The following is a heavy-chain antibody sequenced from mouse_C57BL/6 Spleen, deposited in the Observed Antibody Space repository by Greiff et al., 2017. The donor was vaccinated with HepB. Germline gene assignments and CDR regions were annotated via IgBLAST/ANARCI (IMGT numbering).Heavy chain of an antibody. CDR3: ARSRDDYDGFDY. V-gene: IGHV1-82*01. J-gene: IGHJ2*01. D-gene: IGHD2-4*01. Sequence: VQRVESGPELVKPGASVKISCKASGYAFSSSWMNWVKQRPGKGLEWIGRIYPGDGDTNYNGKFKGKATLTADKSSSTAYMQLSSLTSEDSAVYFCARSRDDYDGFDYWGQGTTLTVSS. CDR1: GYAFSSSW. CDR2: IYPGDGDT.